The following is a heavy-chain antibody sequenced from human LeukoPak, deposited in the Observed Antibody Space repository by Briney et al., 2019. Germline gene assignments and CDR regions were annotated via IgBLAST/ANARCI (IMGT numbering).Heavy chain of an antibody. D-gene: IGHD2-2*01. V-gene: IGHV4-38-2*02. CDR1: GYSVSSGYY. Sequence: SETLSLTCTVSGYSVSSGYYWGWIRQPPGKGLEWIGSMYHSGDTYYDPSLKSRVTISVDTSKNQLSLKLSSVTAADTAVYYCARSKAHLSTSWYGTWFDPWGQGTLVTVSS. CDR3: ARSKAHLSTSWYGTWFDP. CDR2: MYHSGDT. J-gene: IGHJ5*02.